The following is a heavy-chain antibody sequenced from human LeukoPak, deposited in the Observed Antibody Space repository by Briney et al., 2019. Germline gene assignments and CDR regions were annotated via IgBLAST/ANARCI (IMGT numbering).Heavy chain of an antibody. CDR3: ARVGRESSTGWLDY. D-gene: IGHD6-19*01. CDR1: GYTFTSYD. Sequence: ASVKVSRKASGYTFTSYDINWVRQAPGQGPEWMGRINVKSGATDYAQKFQGRVTVTRDTSISAAYMELSSLRSDDTAVYYCARVGRESSTGWLDYWGQGTLVTVSS. J-gene: IGHJ4*02. V-gene: IGHV1-2*06. CDR2: INVKSGAT.